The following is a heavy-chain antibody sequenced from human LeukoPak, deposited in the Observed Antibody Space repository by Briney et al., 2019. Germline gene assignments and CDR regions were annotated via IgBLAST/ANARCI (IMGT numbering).Heavy chain of an antibody. CDR2: ISGSGGST. Sequence: GGSLRLSCAASGFTFSSFAMSWVRQAPGKGLEWVSTISGSGGSTSYADSVKGRFTISRDNSKNTLYLQMNSLRAEDTALYYCAINSRSSGYYLDYWGQGTLVTVSS. CDR1: GFTFSSFA. V-gene: IGHV3-23*01. D-gene: IGHD3-22*01. CDR3: AINSRSSGYYLDY. J-gene: IGHJ4*02.